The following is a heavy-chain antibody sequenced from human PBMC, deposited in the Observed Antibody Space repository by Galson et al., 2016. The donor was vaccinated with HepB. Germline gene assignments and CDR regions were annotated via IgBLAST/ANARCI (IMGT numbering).Heavy chain of an antibody. CDR1: GDTFSNYD. V-gene: IGHV1-69*13. CDR3: ARGAKIYYDSSELHGVFFDD. D-gene: IGHD3-22*01. CDR2: IIPIFGKI. J-gene: IGHJ4*02. Sequence: SVKVSCKASGDTFSNYDFSWLRQAPGQGLEWMGSIIPIFGKINYAQEFQGRATITADESTATAHMELNNLRSDDTAVYYCARGAKIYYDSSELHGVFFDDWGQGTLVTVSS.